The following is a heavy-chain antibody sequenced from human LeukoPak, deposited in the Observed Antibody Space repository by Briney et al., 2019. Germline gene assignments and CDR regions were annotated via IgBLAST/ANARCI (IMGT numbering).Heavy chain of an antibody. CDR3: AREPYSSGSYGMDV. CDR2: ISSSRSFT. J-gene: IGHJ6*02. V-gene: IGHV3-21*05. Sequence: PGGSLRLSCAASGFTFSSYSMNWVRQAPGKGLEWVSYISSSRSFTNYADSVKGRFTISRDNAKNSMYLQMNSLRAEDTAVYYCAREPYSSGSYGMDVWGHGTTVTVSS. D-gene: IGHD6-19*01. CDR1: GFTFSSYS.